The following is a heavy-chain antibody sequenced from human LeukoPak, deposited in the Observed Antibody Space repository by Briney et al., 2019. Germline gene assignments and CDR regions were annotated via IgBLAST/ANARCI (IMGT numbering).Heavy chain of an antibody. D-gene: IGHD3-10*01. CDR2: LSGSGGGT. CDR1: GITLSNYG. Sequence: GGSLRLSCAVSGITLSNYGMSRVRQAPGKGLEWVAGLSGSGGGTNYADSVKGRFTISRDNAENTLYLQMNSLRAEDTAVYFCAQRGVVIRVILVGFHKEAYYFDSWGQGALVTVSS. V-gene: IGHV3-23*01. J-gene: IGHJ4*02. CDR3: AQRGVVIRVILVGFHKEAYYFDS.